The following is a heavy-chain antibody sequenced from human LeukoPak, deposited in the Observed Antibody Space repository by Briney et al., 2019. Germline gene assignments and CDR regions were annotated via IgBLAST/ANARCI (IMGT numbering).Heavy chain of an antibody. V-gene: IGHV3-33*01. CDR3: ARDREWLQPFDY. CDR1: GFTFSSYG. Sequence: PGGSLRLSCAASGFTFSSYGMHWVRQAPVKGLEWVAVIWYDGSNKYYADSVKGRFTISRDNSKNTLFLQMNSLRAEDTAVYYCARDREWLQPFDYWGQGTLVTVSS. J-gene: IGHJ4*02. CDR2: IWYDGSNK. D-gene: IGHD5-12*01.